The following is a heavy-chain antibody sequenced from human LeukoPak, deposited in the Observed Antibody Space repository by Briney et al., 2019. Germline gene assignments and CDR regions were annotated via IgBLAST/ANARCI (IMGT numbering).Heavy chain of an antibody. Sequence: SETLSLTCTVSGGSISSSSYYWGWIRQPPGKGLEWIGSIYYSGSTYYNPSLKSRVTISVDTSKNQFSLKLSSVTAADTAAYYCARDDNSFFFNYYFDYWGQGTLVTVSS. CDR2: IYYSGST. J-gene: IGHJ4*02. D-gene: IGHD4-23*01. CDR1: GGSISSSSYY. CDR3: ARDDNSFFFNYYFDY. V-gene: IGHV4-39*07.